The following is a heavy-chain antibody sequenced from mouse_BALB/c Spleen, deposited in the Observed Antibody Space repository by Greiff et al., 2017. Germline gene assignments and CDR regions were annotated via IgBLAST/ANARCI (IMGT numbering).Heavy chain of an antibody. Sequence: EVKLVESGGGLVKPGGSLKLSCAASGFTFSSYAMSWVRQTPEKRLEWVASISSGGSTYYPDSVKGRFTISRDNARNILYLQMSSLRSEDTAMYYCARDIYYYGSSYAMDYWGQGTSVTVSS. J-gene: IGHJ4*01. D-gene: IGHD1-1*01. CDR2: ISSGGST. CDR3: ARDIYYYGSSYAMDY. CDR1: GFTFSSYA. V-gene: IGHV5-6-5*01.